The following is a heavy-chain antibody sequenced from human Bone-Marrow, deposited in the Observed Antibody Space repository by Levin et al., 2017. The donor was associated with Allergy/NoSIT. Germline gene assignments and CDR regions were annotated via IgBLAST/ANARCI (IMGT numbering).Heavy chain of an antibody. CDR3: ASLTTVTSEVSDYYFYYYMDV. V-gene: IGHV1-2*06. J-gene: IGHJ6*03. Sequence: GASVKVSCRASGYTFTDYYMHWVRQAPGQGLEWMGRINPNSGGTNYAQKFQGRVTMTRDTSISTTYMELSRLISDDTAVYYCASLTTVTSEVSDYYFYYYMDVWGEGTTVTVSS. CDR2: INPNSGGT. D-gene: IGHD4-17*01. CDR1: GYTFTDYY.